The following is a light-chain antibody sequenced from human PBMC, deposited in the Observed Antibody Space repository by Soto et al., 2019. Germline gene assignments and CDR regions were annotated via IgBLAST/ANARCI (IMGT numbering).Light chain of an antibody. CDR3: QFFGSSRYT. CDR2: GAS. V-gene: IGKV3-20*01. Sequence: EIVLTQSPGTLSLSPGERATLACRASQSISSSYLAWYQQKPGQAPMLLIYGASSRATGIPDRFSGSGPGTDFTLTISRLEPEDFAVYYCQFFGSSRYTFGQGTKLEIK. J-gene: IGKJ2*01. CDR1: QSISSSY.